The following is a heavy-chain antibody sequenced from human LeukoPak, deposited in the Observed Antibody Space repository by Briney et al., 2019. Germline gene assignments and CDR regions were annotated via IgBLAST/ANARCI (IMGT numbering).Heavy chain of an antibody. CDR2: IYYTGST. Sequence: SETLSLTCTVSGGSIGGSGYYWVWIRQPPGKGLEWIATIYYTGSTYYNSSLKSRVTISVDTSKNQFSLRLSSVTAADTAMYYCARLRSPGDFDYWGQGTLVTVSS. V-gene: IGHV4-39*07. D-gene: IGHD1-26*01. J-gene: IGHJ4*02. CDR1: GGSIGGSGYY. CDR3: ARLRSPGDFDY.